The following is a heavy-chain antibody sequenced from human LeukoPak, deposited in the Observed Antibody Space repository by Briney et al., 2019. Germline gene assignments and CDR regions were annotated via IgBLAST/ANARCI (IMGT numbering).Heavy chain of an antibody. CDR3: ARGGRGMATIAGFDY. Sequence: DAVKGRFTISRDNSKNSLYLQMNSLRAEDTAVYYCARGGRGMATIAGFDYWGQGTLVTVSS. D-gene: IGHD5-24*01. J-gene: IGHJ4*02. V-gene: IGHV3-30*07.